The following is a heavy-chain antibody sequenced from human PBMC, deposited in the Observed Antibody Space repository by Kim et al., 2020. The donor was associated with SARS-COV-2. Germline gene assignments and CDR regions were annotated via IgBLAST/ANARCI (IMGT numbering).Heavy chain of an antibody. D-gene: IGHD3-3*02. V-gene: IGHV5-10-1*01. J-gene: IGHJ5*02. Sequence: GESLKISCQGSGYSFTSYWITWVRQMPGKGLEWMGRIDPRDSYTNYSPSFEGHVVISTDKSTRTVYLQWSSLKASDTAMYYCARHFWNYNSWQPLNLDLWGKGTVVTVSS. CDR2: IDPRDSYT. CDR3: ARHFWNYNSWQPLNLDL. CDR1: GYSFTSYW.